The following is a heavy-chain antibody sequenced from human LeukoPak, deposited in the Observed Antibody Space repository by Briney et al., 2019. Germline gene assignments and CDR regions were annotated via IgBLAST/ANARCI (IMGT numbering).Heavy chain of an antibody. V-gene: IGHV3-21*01. J-gene: IGHJ6*03. Sequence: KPGGSLRLSCAASGFTFSSYSMNWVRQAPGKGLEWVSSISSSSTYIYYADSVKGRFTISRDNAKNSLCLQMNSLRAEDTAVYYCARDPTGYYYMDVWGKGTTVTVSS. CDR2: ISSSSTYI. CDR1: GFTFSSYS. CDR3: ARDPTGYYYMDV.